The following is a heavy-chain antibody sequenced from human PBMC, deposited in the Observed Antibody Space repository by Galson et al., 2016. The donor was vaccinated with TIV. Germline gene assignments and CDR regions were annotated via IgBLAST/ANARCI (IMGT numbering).Heavy chain of an antibody. CDR3: AVWSNIYYFAL. J-gene: IGHJ4*02. D-gene: IGHD2-21*01. CDR2: ISAYDGHT. CDR1: GYTFTNYG. V-gene: IGHV1-18*01. Sequence: SVKVSCKASGYTFTNYGITWVRQAPGQGLEWMGWISAYDGHTNYALKFQGRVTMTTDTATRTAYMDLRSLTSDDTAVFYCAVWSNIYYFALWGQGTLITVSS.